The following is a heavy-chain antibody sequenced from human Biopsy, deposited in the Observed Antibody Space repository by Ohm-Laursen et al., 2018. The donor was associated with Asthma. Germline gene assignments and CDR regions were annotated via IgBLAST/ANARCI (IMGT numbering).Heavy chain of an antibody. CDR2: INPNCGAT. V-gene: IGHV1-2*06. CDR1: AYTFIGYH. J-gene: IGHJ5*02. D-gene: IGHD7-27*01. Sequence: GASVKVSCKASAYTFIGYHLHWVRQAPGEGLEWMGRINPNCGATIYAQKFQGRVTMTRDTSISTAYMELSRLTSDDTAVYYCARVQKSPGDRWFDPWGQGALVTVSS. CDR3: ARVQKSPGDRWFDP.